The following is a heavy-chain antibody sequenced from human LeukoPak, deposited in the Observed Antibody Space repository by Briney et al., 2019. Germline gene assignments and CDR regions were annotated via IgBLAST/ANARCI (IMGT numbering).Heavy chain of an antibody. V-gene: IGHV4-59*01. J-gene: IGHJ4*02. Sequence: ESLSRTCSVAAGSISTYYWSCFRRPPARGLQWIGYNFNRGTTNSNPSLKRQVTISMDRSKDQFSLCLHFVTAADTAMYFYSRERASAGPHFEHWGRGILVTVSS. CDR1: AGSISTYY. CDR2: NFNRGTT. D-gene: IGHD6-13*01. CDR3: SRERASAGPHFEH.